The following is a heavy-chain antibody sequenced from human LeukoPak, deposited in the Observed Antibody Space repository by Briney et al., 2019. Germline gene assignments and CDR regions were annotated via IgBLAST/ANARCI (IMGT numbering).Heavy chain of an antibody. CDR3: ARSGAGRDYGGSDLHVDC. D-gene: IGHD4/OR15-4a*01. CDR1: GFTFSSYA. V-gene: IGHV3-30-3*01. J-gene: IGHJ4*02. CDR2: ISYDGSNK. Sequence: GGSLRLSCAASGFTFSSYAMHWVRQAPGKGLEWVAVISYDGSNKYYADSVKGRFTISRDNSKNTLYLQMNSLRAEDTAVYYFARSGAGRDYGGSDLHVDCGGQGTLVKVSS.